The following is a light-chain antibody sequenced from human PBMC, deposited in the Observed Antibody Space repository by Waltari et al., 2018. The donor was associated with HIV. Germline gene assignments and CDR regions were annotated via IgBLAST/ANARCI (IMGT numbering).Light chain of an antibody. CDR2: KAT. J-gene: IGLJ1*01. CDR3: QSRGIRGSYV. V-gene: IGLV3-25*03. CDR1: VLTEEY. Sequence: SYELTQPPSVSVFPGQTARITCSGDVLTEEYVYWYQQKPGQAPVLVIFKATERPSGIPVGFAGSRSGKTVTLTITGVRPEDEGDYYCQSRGIRGSYVFGSGTKVTVL.